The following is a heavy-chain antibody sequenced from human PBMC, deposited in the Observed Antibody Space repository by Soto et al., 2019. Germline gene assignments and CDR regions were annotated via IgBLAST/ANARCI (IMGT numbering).Heavy chain of an antibody. V-gene: IGHV3-9*01. CDR2: ISWNSGSK. Sequence: SLRLSCAASGFTFDDYAMHWVRQAPGKGLEWVSGISWNSGSKGYADPVKGRFTISRDNAKNSLYLQMNSLRAEDAALYYCAKGSFYYDSSGYYSVFDYWGQGTPVTVSS. J-gene: IGHJ4*02. CDR1: GFTFDDYA. CDR3: AKGSFYYDSSGYYSVFDY. D-gene: IGHD3-22*01.